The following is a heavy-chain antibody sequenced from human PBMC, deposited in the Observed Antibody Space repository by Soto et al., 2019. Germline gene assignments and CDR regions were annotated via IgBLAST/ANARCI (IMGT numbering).Heavy chain of an antibody. D-gene: IGHD4-17*01. Sequence: PGGALRLSGAASGFTFSSYGMHWVRQAPGKGLEWVAVIWYDGSNKYYADSVKGRFTISRDNSKNTLYLQMNSLRAEDTAVYYCARDLRSSTDYWGQGTLVPVSP. CDR1: GFTFSSYG. CDR2: IWYDGSNK. CDR3: ARDLRSSTDY. J-gene: IGHJ4*02. V-gene: IGHV3-33*01.